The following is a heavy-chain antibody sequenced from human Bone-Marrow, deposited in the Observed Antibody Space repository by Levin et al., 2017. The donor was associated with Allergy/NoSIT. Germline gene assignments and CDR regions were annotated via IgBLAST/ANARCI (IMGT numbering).Heavy chain of an antibody. CDR1: GDSFTGNY. V-gene: IGHV4-34*01. Sequence: PSETLSLTCAVYGDSFTGNYWSWIRQPPGKGLEWIGEINHRGSTSYNSSLESRLTILLDMTKRQISLKLKSVTAADTAVYYCAWGRIVPRRHDYYYPMDVWGQGTTVTVSS. J-gene: IGHJ6*02. CDR3: AWGRIVPRRHDYYYPMDV. D-gene: IGHD1-26*01. CDR2: INHRGST.